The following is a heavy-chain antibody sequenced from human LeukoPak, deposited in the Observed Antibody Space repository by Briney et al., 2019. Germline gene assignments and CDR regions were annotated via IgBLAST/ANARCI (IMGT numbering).Heavy chain of an antibody. V-gene: IGHV3-23*01. J-gene: IGHJ4*02. CDR2: ISGGGGSI. CDR3: ARYRSVTTGKRFFDY. CDR1: GFTFSSYA. D-gene: IGHD4-17*01. Sequence: GSLRLSCAASGFTFSSYAMSWVRQAPGKGLEWVSGISGGGGSIHYADSVKGRYTISRDNSMNTLYLQMSSLRGEDTAVYYCARYRSVTTGKRFFDYWGQGTLVTVSS.